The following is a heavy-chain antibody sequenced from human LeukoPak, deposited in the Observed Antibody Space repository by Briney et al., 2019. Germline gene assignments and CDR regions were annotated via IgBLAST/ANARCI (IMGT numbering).Heavy chain of an antibody. CDR1: GGSISSYY. CDR3: ARGGYYDSSGYGYDI. D-gene: IGHD3-22*01. Sequence: SETLSLTCTVSGGSISSYYWSWIRQPPGKGLEWIGEINHSGSTNYNPSLKSRVTISVDTSKNQFSLKLSSVTAADTAVYYCARGGYYDSSGYGYDIWGQGTMVTVSS. CDR2: INHSGST. V-gene: IGHV4-34*01. J-gene: IGHJ3*02.